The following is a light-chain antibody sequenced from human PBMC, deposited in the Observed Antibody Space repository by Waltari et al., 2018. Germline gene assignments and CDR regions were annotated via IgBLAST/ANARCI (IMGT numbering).Light chain of an antibody. CDR3: LQTYSTPRT. Sequence: DIQMTQSTSSLSSSVGDRVTITCRARQSVTTYLSLYQQKPGKAPKLLIYGSSTLQSGVPSRFYGGGSGTDFTLTISSLQPEDFATYYCLQTYSTPRTFGQGTQVEIK. J-gene: IGKJ1*01. CDR2: GSS. V-gene: IGKV1-39*01. CDR1: QSVTTY.